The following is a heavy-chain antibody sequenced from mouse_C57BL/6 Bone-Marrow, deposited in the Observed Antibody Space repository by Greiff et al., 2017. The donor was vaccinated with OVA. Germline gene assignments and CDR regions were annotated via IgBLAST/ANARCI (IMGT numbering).Heavy chain of an antibody. CDR1: GYTFTSYW. CDR3: TRDSTRWYFDD. Sequence: QVQLQQPGAELVKPGASVKLSCKASGYTFTSYWMQWVKQRPGQGLEWIGEIDPSDSYTNYNQTFKGKATLTVDTSSSTAYMQLSSLTSEDTEVYYCTRDSTRWYFDDWGTGTTVTVSS. CDR2: IDPSDSYT. V-gene: IGHV1-50*01. J-gene: IGHJ1*03.